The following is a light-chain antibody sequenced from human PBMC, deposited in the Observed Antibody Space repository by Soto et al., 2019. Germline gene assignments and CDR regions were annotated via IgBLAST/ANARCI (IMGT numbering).Light chain of an antibody. CDR3: HPYNSYWWT. CDR1: QSISNW. J-gene: IGKJ1*01. Sequence: DIQMTQSPSTLPASVGDRVIITCRASQSISNWLAWYQQKPGKAPRLLIYDAYNLESGEPSRFSGSVSGTDFTLTISSLQPDDCATYYCHPYNSYWWTCRQGTKVEIK. V-gene: IGKV1-5*01. CDR2: DAY.